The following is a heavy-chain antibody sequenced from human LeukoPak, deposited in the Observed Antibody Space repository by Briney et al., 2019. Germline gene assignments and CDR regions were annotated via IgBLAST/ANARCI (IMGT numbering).Heavy chain of an antibody. D-gene: IGHD1-26*01. CDR2: INSGGNSI. CDR1: GFSFSDYF. Sequence: GGSLRLSCAASGFSFSDYFMTWIRQAPGKGVEWVSYINSGGNSIYYADSVKGRFTISRDSAKSSLYLQMNSLRAEDTAVYYCARSEVGVAGPLDIWGQGTMVIVSS. CDR3: ARSEVGVAGPLDI. V-gene: IGHV3-11*04. J-gene: IGHJ3*02.